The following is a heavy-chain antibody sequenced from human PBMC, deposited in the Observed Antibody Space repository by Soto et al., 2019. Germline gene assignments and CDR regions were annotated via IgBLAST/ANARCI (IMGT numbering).Heavy chain of an antibody. CDR2: IYPDDSDT. V-gene: IGHV5-51*01. J-gene: IGHJ6*02. CDR3: ARVGAYTYGYSHYYGMDV. D-gene: IGHD5-18*01. Sequence: GESLKISCKGSEYSFTTYWIGWVRQMPGKGLEWMGIIYPDDSDTRYSPSFQGQVTISADKSISTASLQWSSLKASDTAMYYCARVGAYTYGYSHYYGMDVWGQGTTVTVAS. CDR1: EYSFTTYW.